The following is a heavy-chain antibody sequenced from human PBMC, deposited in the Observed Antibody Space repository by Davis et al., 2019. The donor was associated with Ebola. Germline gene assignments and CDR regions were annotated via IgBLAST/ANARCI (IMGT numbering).Heavy chain of an antibody. D-gene: IGHD3-3*01. V-gene: IGHV4-59*01. Sequence: SETLSLTCTVSGGSISSYYWSWIRQPPGKGLEWIGYIYYSGSTNYNPSLKSRVTISVDTSKNQFSLKLSSVTAADTAVYYCARVGVLRHRSGYMVYYFDYWGQGTLVTVSS. CDR3: ARVGVLRHRSGYMVYYFDY. CDR2: IYYSGST. J-gene: IGHJ4*02. CDR1: GGSISSYY.